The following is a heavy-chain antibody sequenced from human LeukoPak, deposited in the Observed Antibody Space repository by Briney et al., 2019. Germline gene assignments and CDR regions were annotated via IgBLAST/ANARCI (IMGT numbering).Heavy chain of an antibody. CDR2: IYPGDSDT. J-gene: IGHJ6*03. Sequence: GESLKISCKGSGYSFTSYWIGWVRQMPGKGLEWMGIIYPGDSDTRYSPSFQGQVTISADKSISTAYLQWSSLKASDTAMYYCARNNKITMVRGVSNYYYYYMDVWGKGTTVTVSS. CDR1: GYSFTSYW. CDR3: ARNNKITMVRGVSNYYYYYMDV. V-gene: IGHV5-51*01. D-gene: IGHD3-10*01.